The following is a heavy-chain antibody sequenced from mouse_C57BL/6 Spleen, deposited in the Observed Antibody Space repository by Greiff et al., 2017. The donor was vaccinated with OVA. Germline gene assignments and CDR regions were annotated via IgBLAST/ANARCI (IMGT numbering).Heavy chain of an antibody. CDR2: FYPGSGSI. CDR3: ARQANWASWFAY. J-gene: IGHJ3*01. V-gene: IGHV1-62-2*01. Sequence: VHLVESGAELVKPGASVKLSCKASGYTFTEYTIHWVKQRSGQGLEWIGWFYPGSGSIKYNEKFKDKATLTADKSSSTVYMELSRLTSEDSAVYFCARQANWASWFAYWGQGTLVTVSA. D-gene: IGHD4-1*01. CDR1: GYTFTEYT.